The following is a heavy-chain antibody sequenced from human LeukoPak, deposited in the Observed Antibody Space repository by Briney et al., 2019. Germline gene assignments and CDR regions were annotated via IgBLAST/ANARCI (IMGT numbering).Heavy chain of an antibody. V-gene: IGHV3-23*01. CDR2: ISGSGGST. J-gene: IGHJ4*02. CDR3: AKGRGDYGLYYFDY. D-gene: IGHD4-17*01. CDR1: GLTFSSYA. Sequence: GGSLRLSCAASGLTFSSYAMSWVRQAPGKGLEGVTAISGSGGSTYYADSVKGRFTISRDNSKNTLYLQMNNLRAEDTAVYYCAKGRGDYGLYYFDYWGQGILVTVSS.